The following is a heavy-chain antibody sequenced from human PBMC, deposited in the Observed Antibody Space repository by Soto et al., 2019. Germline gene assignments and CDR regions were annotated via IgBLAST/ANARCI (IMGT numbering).Heavy chain of an antibody. CDR1: GGTFSSYA. CDR2: IIPIFGTA. CDR3: ARSPYYDSSGYNNWFDP. D-gene: IGHD3-22*01. Sequence: QVQLVQSGAEVKKPGSSVKVSCKASGGTFSSYAISWVRQAPGQGLEWMGGIIPIFGTANYAQKFQGRVTITADESTSTAYMELSSLTSEDTAVYYCARSPYYDSSGYNNWFDPWGQGTLVTVSS. V-gene: IGHV1-69*01. J-gene: IGHJ5*02.